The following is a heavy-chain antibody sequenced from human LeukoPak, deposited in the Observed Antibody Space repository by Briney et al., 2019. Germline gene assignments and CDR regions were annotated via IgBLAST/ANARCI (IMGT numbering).Heavy chain of an antibody. D-gene: IGHD4-17*01. CDR3: ARGGDYGDLRYFDY. CDR1: GGSINNYY. CDR2: IYYRGST. J-gene: IGHJ4*02. Sequence: SETLSLTCTVSGGSINNYYWSWIRQPPGKGLEWIGYIYYRGSTNYNPPLKSRVTFSVDTSKNQFSLKLTSVTAADTAVYYCARGGDYGDLRYFDYWGQGTLVTVSS. V-gene: IGHV4-59*01.